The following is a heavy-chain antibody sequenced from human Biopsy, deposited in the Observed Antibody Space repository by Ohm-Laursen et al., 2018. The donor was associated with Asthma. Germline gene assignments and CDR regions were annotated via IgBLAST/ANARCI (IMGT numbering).Heavy chain of an antibody. Sequence: SVKASCKASGDTFIACHIHWRRQAPGQGLEWMGRINPNSGGTNYTQKFQCRVTMTRDTSISTAYMEVSRLRSDDTAVYYCARGQKSAGDRWFDPWGQGTLGTVSS. V-gene: IGHV1-2*06. CDR1: GDTFIACH. D-gene: IGHD6-13*01. CDR2: INPNSGGT. J-gene: IGHJ5*02. CDR3: ARGQKSAGDRWFDP.